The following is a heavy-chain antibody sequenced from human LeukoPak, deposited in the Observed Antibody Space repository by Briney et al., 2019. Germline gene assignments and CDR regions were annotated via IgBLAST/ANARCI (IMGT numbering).Heavy chain of an antibody. D-gene: IGHD3-22*01. CDR3: ARHGYYYDRSGYYGSAAIFDY. CDR1: GDSISLHYDY. Sequence: ASETLSLTCGVSGDSISLHYDYWGWIRQPPGKGLEWIGSIYYSGITYYSPSLKSRVTISIDRSKNQFSLNLSSVTAADTAVYYCARHGYYYDRSGYYGSAAIFDYWGQGTLVTVSS. V-gene: IGHV4-39*01. J-gene: IGHJ4*02. CDR2: IYYSGIT.